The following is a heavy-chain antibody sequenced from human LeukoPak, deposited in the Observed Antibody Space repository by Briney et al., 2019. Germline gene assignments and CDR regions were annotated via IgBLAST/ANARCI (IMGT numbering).Heavy chain of an antibody. CDR1: GFTFSRNG. V-gene: IGHV3-30*03. J-gene: IGHJ3*02. CDR2: ISYDGSNK. Sequence: GGSLRLSCAASGFTFSRNGMHWVRQAPGKGLEWVAVISYDGSNKYYADSVKGRFTISRDNAKNSLYLQMNSLRAEDTAVYYCARDMEQWLVHGDAFDIWGQGTMVTVSS. D-gene: IGHD6-19*01. CDR3: ARDMEQWLVHGDAFDI.